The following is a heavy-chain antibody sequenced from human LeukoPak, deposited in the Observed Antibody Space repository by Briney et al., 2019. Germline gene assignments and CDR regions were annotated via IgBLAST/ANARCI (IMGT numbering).Heavy chain of an antibody. V-gene: IGHV4-39*02. CDR3: ARDREGITMTADY. J-gene: IGHJ4*02. CDR1: GGSISSSSYY. D-gene: IGHD3-22*01. CDR2: IYYSGST. Sequence: SETLSLTCTVSGGSISSSSYYWGWIRQPPGKGLEWIGSIYYSGSTYYNPSLKSRVTISVDTSKNQFSLKLSSVTAADTAVYYCARDREGITMTADYWGQGTLVTVSS.